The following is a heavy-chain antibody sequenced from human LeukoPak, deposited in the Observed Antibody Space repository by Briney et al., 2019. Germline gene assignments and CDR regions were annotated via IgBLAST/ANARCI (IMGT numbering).Heavy chain of an antibody. CDR2: ISGSGGST. CDR3: AKDRHYDSSGYYFY. CDR1: GFTFSSYS. V-gene: IGHV3-23*01. D-gene: IGHD3-22*01. Sequence: GGSLRLSCAASGFTFSSYSMNWVRQAPGKGLEWVSAISGSGGSTYYADSVKGRFTISRDNSKNTLYLQMNSLRAEDTAVYYCAKDRHYDSSGYYFYWGQGTLVTVSS. J-gene: IGHJ4*02.